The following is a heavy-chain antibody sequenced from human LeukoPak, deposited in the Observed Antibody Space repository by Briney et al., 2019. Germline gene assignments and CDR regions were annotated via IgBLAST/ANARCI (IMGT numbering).Heavy chain of an antibody. Sequence: PGGSLRLSCAASGFTLSTYWMNWVRQAPGKGLEWVANIKQDGTEKNYVDSVKGRFTISRDNAKNSLYLQMSALKAEDTAVYYCVRSYDLWTRLESFLDYWGQGTLVTVSS. V-gene: IGHV3-7*01. CDR1: GFTLSTYW. CDR3: VRSYDLWTRLESFLDY. J-gene: IGHJ4*02. D-gene: IGHD3-3*01. CDR2: IKQDGTEK.